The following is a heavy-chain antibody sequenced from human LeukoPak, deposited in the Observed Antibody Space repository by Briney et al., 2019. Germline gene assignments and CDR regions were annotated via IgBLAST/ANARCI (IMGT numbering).Heavy chain of an antibody. J-gene: IGHJ4*02. CDR1: GDSFSSYY. CDR3: ARDPGSSWYDY. D-gene: IGHD6-13*01. V-gene: IGHV4-59*01. CDR2: IYYSGTT. Sequence: SETLSLTCTVSGDSFSSYYWGWIRQPPGKGLEWIAYIYYSGTTNYNPSLKSRVTISIDTSKNQFSLSLSSVTAADTAVYFCARDPGSSWYDYWGRGTLVTVSS.